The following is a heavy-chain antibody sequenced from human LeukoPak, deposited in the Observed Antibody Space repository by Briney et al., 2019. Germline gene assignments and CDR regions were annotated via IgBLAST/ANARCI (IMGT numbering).Heavy chain of an antibody. CDR2: IKSKTDGGTT. Sequence: GGSLRLSCAASGFTFSNAWMSWVRQAPGKGLEWVGRIKSKTDGGTTDYAAPVKGRFTISRDDSKNTLYLQMNSLKTEDTAVYYCTARTGNNPNLDYWGQGTLVTVSS. J-gene: IGHJ4*02. CDR3: TARTGNNPNLDY. D-gene: IGHD1-14*01. V-gene: IGHV3-15*01. CDR1: GFTFSNAW.